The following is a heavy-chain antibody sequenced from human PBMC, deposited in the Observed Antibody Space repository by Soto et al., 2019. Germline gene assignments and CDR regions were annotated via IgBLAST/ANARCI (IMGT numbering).Heavy chain of an antibody. CDR1: GGTFSSYA. D-gene: IGHD6-6*01. CDR2: IIPIFGTA. V-gene: IGHV1-69*13. J-gene: IGHJ6*02. Sequence: SVKVSCKASGGTFSSYAISWVRQAPGQGLEWMGGIIPIFGTANYAQKFQGRVTITADESTSTAYMELSSLRSEDTAVYYCAIGQLNNCYYYYGMDVWGQGTTVTVSS. CDR3: AIGQLNNCYYYYGMDV.